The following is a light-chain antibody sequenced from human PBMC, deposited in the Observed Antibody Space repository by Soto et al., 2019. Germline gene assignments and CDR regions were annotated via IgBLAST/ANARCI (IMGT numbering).Light chain of an antibody. Sequence: DIVMTQSPDSLAVPLGERATINCKTSQSVLHSSKNKDSLAWYQQKPGQPPKLLISWASTREFGVPDRFSGSGSGTDFTLTISSLQAEDVAVYYCQQCYSIPLTFGGGTKVEI. J-gene: IGKJ4*01. CDR1: QSVLHSSKNKDS. V-gene: IGKV4-1*01. CDR2: WAS. CDR3: QQCYSIPLT.